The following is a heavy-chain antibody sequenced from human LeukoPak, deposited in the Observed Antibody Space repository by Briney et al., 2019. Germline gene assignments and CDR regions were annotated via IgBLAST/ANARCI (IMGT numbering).Heavy chain of an antibody. CDR3: AKTYYDILTGYTYYFGY. CDR1: GYSFTSYW. V-gene: IGHV5-51*01. J-gene: IGHJ4*02. Sequence: GESLKISCKGSGYSFTSYWIGWVRQMPGKGLEWMGIIYPGDSDTRYSPSFQGQVTISADKSISTAYLQWSSLEASDTAMYYCAKTYYDILTGYTYYFGYWGQGTLVTVSS. CDR2: IYPGDSDT. D-gene: IGHD3-9*01.